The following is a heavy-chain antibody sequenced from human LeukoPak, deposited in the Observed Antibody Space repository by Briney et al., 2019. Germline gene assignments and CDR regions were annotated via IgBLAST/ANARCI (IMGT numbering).Heavy chain of an antibody. V-gene: IGHV4-31*03. J-gene: IGHJ4*02. D-gene: IGHD5-24*01. CDR1: GGSINSGAYY. Sequence: SETLSLTCTVSGGSINSGAYYWNWIRQYPGKGLEWIGSIYYSGTTYYNPSLKGRVTISVDISNNQFSLRLSSVTAAGTAVYFCAREKMATGHFHSWGQGTLVSVSS. CDR2: IYYSGTT. CDR3: AREKMATGHFHS.